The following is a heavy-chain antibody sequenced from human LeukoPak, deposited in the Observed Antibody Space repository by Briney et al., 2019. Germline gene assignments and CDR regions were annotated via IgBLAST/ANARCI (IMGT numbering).Heavy chain of an antibody. CDR3: AKSSYSSSWYVFYYGMDV. CDR2: ISYDGSNK. D-gene: IGHD6-13*01. J-gene: IGHJ6*04. V-gene: IGHV3-30*18. CDR1: GFTFSSYG. Sequence: PGRSLRLSCAASGFTFSSYGMHWVRQAPGKGLEWVAVISYDGSNKYYADSVKGRFTISRDNSKNTLYLQMNSLRAEDTAVYYCAKSSYSSSWYVFYYGMDVWGKGTTATVSS.